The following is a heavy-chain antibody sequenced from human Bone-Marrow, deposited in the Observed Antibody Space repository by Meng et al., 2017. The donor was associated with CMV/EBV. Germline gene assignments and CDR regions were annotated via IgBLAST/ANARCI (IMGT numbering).Heavy chain of an antibody. D-gene: IGHD6-13*01. V-gene: IGHV3-7*01. CDR2: IKQDGSEK. Sequence: GGSLRLSCTASGFTFGDYAMSWVRQAPGKGLEWVANIKQDGSEKYYVDSVKGRFTISRDNAKNSLYLQMNSLRAEDTAVYYCARVKLGLDYWGQGTLVTVSS. J-gene: IGHJ4*02. CDR3: ARVKLGLDY. CDR1: GFTFGDYA.